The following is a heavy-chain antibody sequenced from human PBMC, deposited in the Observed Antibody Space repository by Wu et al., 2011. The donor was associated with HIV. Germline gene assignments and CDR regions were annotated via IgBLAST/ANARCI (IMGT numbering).Heavy chain of an antibody. CDR1: GYTFTNYD. V-gene: IGHV1-8*03. J-gene: IGHJ4*02. CDR2: MNPNSGDT. CDR3: ARDPPGYPYFFDY. Sequence: QVQLVQSGAEVKKPGASVKVSCKASGYTFTNYDINWVRQATGQGLEWMGWMNPNSGDTDYAQKFQGRVTITRDTSINTAYMELRSLRSDDTAVYFCARDPPGYPYFFDYWGQGTLVTVSS. D-gene: IGHD5-12*01.